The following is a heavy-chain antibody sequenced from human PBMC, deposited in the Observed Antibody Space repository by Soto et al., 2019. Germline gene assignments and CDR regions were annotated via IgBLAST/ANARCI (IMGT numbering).Heavy chain of an antibody. CDR2: INQSGTT. D-gene: IGHD3-22*01. V-gene: IGHV4-34*01. J-gene: IGHJ4*02. Sequence: QVQLQQWGAGRVKPSETLSLVCAVYGGSFSGYYWSWIRQPPGKGLGWIVEINQSGTTTYNPSLKIRVTISVATSKTQFSLTLSSVTAADTAVYYCARLIEYAASVDYWGQGTLVTVSS. CDR1: GGSFSGYY. CDR3: ARLIEYAASVDY.